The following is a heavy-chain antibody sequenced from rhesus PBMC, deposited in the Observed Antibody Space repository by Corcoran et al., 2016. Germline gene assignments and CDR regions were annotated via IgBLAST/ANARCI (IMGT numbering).Heavy chain of an antibody. D-gene: IGHD3-9*01. CDR2: IYGSGGSP. Sequence: QVQLQESGPGLVKPSETLSLTCAVSGGSISDSYYWSLIRQPPGKGLEWIGYIYGSGGSPYYHPSLQSRVPISTDTSKNQFALKLSSVTAADTAVYYCAREVDTRMITGYYYTFLDYWGQGVLVTVSS. CDR1: GGSISDSYY. J-gene: IGHJ4*01. CDR3: AREVDTRMITGYYYTFLDY. V-gene: IGHV4-106*01.